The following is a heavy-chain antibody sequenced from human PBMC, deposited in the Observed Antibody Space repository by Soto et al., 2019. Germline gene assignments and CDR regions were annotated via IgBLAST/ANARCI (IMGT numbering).Heavy chain of an antibody. CDR3: ARQSSVVVVPAIYYYGMDV. D-gene: IGHD2-2*01. Sequence: PGESLKFSRKGSGSSFTSYCICGVRQIPGQGLESMRIIYPGDSDTKYSPSFQGQVTISVDKSISTAYLQWSSPKASDTAMYYCARQSSVVVVPAIYYYGMDVWGQGTAVTVSS. V-gene: IGHV5-51*01. J-gene: IGHJ6*02. CDR1: GSSFTSYC. CDR2: IYPGDSDT.